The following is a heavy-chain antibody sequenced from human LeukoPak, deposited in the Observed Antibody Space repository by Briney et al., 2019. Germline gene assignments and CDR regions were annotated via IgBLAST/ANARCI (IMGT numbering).Heavy chain of an antibody. V-gene: IGHV3-21*01. J-gene: IGHJ4*02. Sequence: GGTLRLSCAASGFTISNYGMSWVRQAPGKGLEWVSSISTSSIYIYYADSVKGRFTVSRDNAKNSLYLQMNSLRAEDTAVYYCASQEEAVWLEPLDYWGQGTLVTVSS. CDR2: ISTSSIYI. D-gene: IGHD1-14*01. CDR3: ASQEEAVWLEPLDY. CDR1: GFTISNYG.